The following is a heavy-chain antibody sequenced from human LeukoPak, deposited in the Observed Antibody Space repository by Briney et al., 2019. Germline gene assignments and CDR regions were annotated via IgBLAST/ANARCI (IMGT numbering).Heavy chain of an antibody. CDR3: ATNQGADYDFWSGYNNWLDP. Sequence: PSETLSLTCTVSGGSISSHYWSWIRQPPGKGLEWIGYIYYSGSTNYNPSLKSRVTISVDTSKNQFSLKLSSVTAADTAVYYCATNQGADYDFWSGYNNWLDPWGQGTLVTVSS. D-gene: IGHD3-3*01. CDR1: GGSISSHY. V-gene: IGHV4-59*11. J-gene: IGHJ5*02. CDR2: IYYSGST.